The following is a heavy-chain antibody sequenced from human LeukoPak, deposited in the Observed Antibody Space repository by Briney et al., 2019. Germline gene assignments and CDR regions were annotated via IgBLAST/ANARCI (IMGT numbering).Heavy chain of an antibody. CDR2: IYYSGST. D-gene: IGHD6-25*01. CDR1: GGSISSSSYY. CDR3: ARDPGAQRLILNFYYYGMDV. Sequence: SETLSLTCTVSGGSISSSSYYWGWIRQPPGKGLEWIGSIYYSGSTYYNPSLKSRVTISVDTSKNQFSLKLSSVTAADTAVYYCARDPGAQRLILNFYYYGMDVWGQGTTVTVSS. J-gene: IGHJ6*02. V-gene: IGHV4-39*07.